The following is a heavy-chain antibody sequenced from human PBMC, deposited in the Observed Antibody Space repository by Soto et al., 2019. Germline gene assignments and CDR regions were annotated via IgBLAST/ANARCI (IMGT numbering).Heavy chain of an antibody. CDR1: GFTFSRYG. V-gene: IGHV3-23*01. D-gene: IGHD1-7*01. Sequence: EVQLSESGGGLVQPGGSLRLSCAASGFTFSRYGMSWVRQAPGKGLEWVSAITGSGDSTYYADSVKGRFTISRDSSNNTVYLQMNRWRADDTAVYYCVTLSLELLYVDSWGLGALVIVSS. CDR2: ITGSGDST. CDR3: VTLSLELLYVDS. J-gene: IGHJ4*02.